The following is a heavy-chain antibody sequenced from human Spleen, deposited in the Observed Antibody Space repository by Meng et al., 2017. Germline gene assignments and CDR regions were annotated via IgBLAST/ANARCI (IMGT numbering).Heavy chain of an antibody. J-gene: IGHJ3*02. CDR2: ISPASSYI. V-gene: IGHV3-21*01. D-gene: IGHD5-18*01. CDR1: GFTFSSYT. Sequence: GGSLRLSCAASGFTFSSYTINWVRQAPGKGLEWVSSISPASSYIYYADSVKGRFTISRDNAKNSLYLQMNSLRAEDTAVYYCARVIRIQLWSHWVGAFDIWGQGTMVTVSS. CDR3: ARVIRIQLWSHWVGAFDI.